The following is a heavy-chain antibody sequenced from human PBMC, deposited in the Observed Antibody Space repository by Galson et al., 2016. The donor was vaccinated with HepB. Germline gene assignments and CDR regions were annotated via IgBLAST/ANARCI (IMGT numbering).Heavy chain of an antibody. CDR3: ARGPEHYEILAGPNWFDP. Sequence: SVKVSCKASGYTFTSYDINWVRQATGQGPEWMGWMNPKSGNTGHAQKFRGRVTMSRNISISTAYMELSSLRSDDTAVYYCARGPEHYEILAGPNWFDPWGQGTLVIVSS. CDR2: MNPKSGNT. CDR1: GYTFTSYD. D-gene: IGHD3-9*01. J-gene: IGHJ5*02. V-gene: IGHV1-8*01.